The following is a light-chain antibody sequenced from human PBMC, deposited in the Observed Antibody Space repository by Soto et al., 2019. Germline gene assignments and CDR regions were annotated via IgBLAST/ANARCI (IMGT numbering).Light chain of an antibody. CDR1: QSISGW. CDR3: QQYNSYST. CDR2: DAS. V-gene: IGKV1-5*01. J-gene: IGKJ3*01. Sequence: DIQMTQSPSTLSASVGDRVIITCRASQSISGWLAWYQQKPGKAPKLLTYDASSLESGVPSRFSGSGSGTEFTLTISNLQPDDFATYYCQQYNSYSTFGPGTKVDVK.